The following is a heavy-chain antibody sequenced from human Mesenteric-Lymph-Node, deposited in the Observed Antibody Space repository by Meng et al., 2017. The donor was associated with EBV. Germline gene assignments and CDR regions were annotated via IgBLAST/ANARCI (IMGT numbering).Heavy chain of an antibody. CDR2: ISYDGSNA. D-gene: IGHD3/OR15-3a*01. V-gene: IGHV3-30-3*01. CDR1: GFRFSEYA. CDR3: VRERTGYYAEY. Sequence: QVQLVEFGGGVVQPGRSLRLSCAVSGFRFSEYAMHWVRQAPGKGLEWVAFISYDGSNANYADSVKGRFTISRDSSKNTLYLQMNSLRAEDTAVYYCVRERTGYYAEYWGQGTLVTVSS. J-gene: IGHJ4*02.